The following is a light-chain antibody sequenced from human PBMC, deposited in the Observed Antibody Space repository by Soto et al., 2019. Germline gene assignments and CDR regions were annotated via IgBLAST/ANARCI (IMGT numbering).Light chain of an antibody. Sequence: EIVLTQSPGTLSLSPGERATLSCRASQSVSSSYLAWYQQKPGQAPRLLIYGASSRATGIPDRFSGSGSGTDFTLTISRLAPEDFAVYYCQQYGSSLMYTFGQGTKLEIK. CDR1: QSVSSSY. CDR2: GAS. J-gene: IGKJ2*01. CDR3: QQYGSSLMYT. V-gene: IGKV3-20*01.